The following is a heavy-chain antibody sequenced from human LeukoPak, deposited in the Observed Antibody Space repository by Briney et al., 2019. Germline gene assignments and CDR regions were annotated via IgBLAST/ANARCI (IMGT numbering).Heavy chain of an antibody. CDR3: ARGDYGSGSYPFLFDY. D-gene: IGHD3-10*01. J-gene: IGHJ4*02. CDR2: IYTSGST. Sequence: PSETLSLTCTVSGGSISSYYWSWIRQPAGKGLEWIGRIYTSGSTNYNPSLKSRVTMSVDTSKNQFSLKLSSVTAADTAVYYCARGDYGSGSYPFLFDYWGQGTLVTVSS. V-gene: IGHV4-4*07. CDR1: GGSISSYY.